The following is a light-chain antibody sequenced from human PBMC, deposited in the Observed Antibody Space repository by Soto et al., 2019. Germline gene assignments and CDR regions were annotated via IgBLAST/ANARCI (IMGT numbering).Light chain of an antibody. J-gene: IGLJ3*02. Sequence: QSALTQPASVSGSPGQSITISCTGTSSDVGSYNLVSWYQQHPGKAPKLMIYEGSKRPSGVSNRFSGSKSGNTASLTISGLQAEDEADYYCCSYAGSRLNWVFGGGTQLTVL. CDR3: CSYAGSRLNWV. V-gene: IGLV2-23*01. CDR1: SSDVGSYNL. CDR2: EGS.